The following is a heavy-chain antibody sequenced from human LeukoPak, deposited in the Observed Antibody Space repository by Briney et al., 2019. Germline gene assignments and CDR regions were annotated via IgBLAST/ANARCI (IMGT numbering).Heavy chain of an antibody. CDR3: ARTESGVDCSGGSCYPLGDAFDI. Sequence: SETLSLTCAVSGYSISSSNWWGWIRQPPGKGLEWIGYIYYSGSTYYNPSLKSRVTMSVDTSKNQFSLKLSSVTAVDTAVYYCARTESGVDCSGGSCYPLGDAFDIWGQGTMVTVSS. D-gene: IGHD2-15*01. V-gene: IGHV4-28*01. CDR1: GYSISSSNW. J-gene: IGHJ3*02. CDR2: IYYSGST.